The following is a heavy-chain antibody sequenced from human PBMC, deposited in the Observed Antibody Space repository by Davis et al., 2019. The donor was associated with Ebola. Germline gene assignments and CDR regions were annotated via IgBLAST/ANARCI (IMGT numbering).Heavy chain of an antibody. CDR2: INAGNGNT. Sequence: ASVKVSCKASGYTFTSYAMHWVRQAPGQRLEWMGWINAGNGNTKYSQKFQGRVTITRDTSASTAYMELSRLRSDDTAVYYCARDRLIVRGFDYWGQGTLVTVSS. J-gene: IGHJ4*02. CDR3: ARDRLIVRGFDY. CDR1: GYTFTSYA. V-gene: IGHV1-3*01. D-gene: IGHD3-22*01.